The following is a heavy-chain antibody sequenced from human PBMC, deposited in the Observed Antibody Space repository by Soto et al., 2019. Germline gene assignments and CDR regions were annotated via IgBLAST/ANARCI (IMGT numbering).Heavy chain of an antibody. D-gene: IGHD1-26*01. CDR1: GFTFSSYA. CDR3: ARDGKPYYYYYGMDG. J-gene: IGHJ6*02. CDR2: ISYDGSNK. V-gene: IGHV3-30-3*01. Sequence: GGSLRLSCAASGFTFSSYAMHWVRQAPGKGLEWVAVISYDGSNKYYADSVKGRFTISRDNSKNTLYLQMNSLRAEDTAVYYCARDGKPYYYYYGMDGWGQGTTVTVSS.